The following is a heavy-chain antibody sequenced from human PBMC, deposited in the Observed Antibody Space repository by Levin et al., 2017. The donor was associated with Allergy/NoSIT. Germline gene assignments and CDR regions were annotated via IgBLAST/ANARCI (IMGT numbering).Heavy chain of an antibody. Sequence: ASVKVSCKASGYTFTDYGITWIRQAPGQGPEWMGWISAYNGNTNYAQKYEGRFTMTTDLSTATAYLELRSLRSDDTAMYYCASDQTPGTDGFDIWGQGTMVTVSS. CDR3: ASDQTPGTDGFDI. V-gene: IGHV1-18*01. D-gene: IGHD1-1*01. J-gene: IGHJ3*02. CDR1: GYTFTDYG. CDR2: ISAYNGNT.